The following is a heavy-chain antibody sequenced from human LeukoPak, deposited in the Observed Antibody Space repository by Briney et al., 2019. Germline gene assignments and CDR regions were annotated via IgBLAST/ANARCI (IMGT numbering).Heavy chain of an antibody. CDR2: MSDSGQT. Sequence: SETLSLTCSVSGVSMTNDRWTWIRQAPGKGLEWIGYMSDSGQTNYNPSLRSRATVSVDTSKSQCSLRLTSVTSADTAVYYCARITGYFDSGGSYYWGFFDYWGQGSLVTVSA. D-gene: IGHD3-22*01. CDR1: GVSMTNDR. CDR3: ARITGYFDSGGSYYWGFFDY. J-gene: IGHJ4*02. V-gene: IGHV4-59*01.